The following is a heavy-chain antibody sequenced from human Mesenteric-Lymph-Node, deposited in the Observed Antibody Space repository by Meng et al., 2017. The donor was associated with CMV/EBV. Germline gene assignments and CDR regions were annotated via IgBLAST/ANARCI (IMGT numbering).Heavy chain of an antibody. J-gene: IGHJ4*02. D-gene: IGHD3-22*01. V-gene: IGHV3-74*01. CDR1: GFTFSSYE. CDR3: ARDGAQIYYYDTSGFFG. Sequence: GGSLRLSCAASGFTFSSYEMNWVRQTPGMGLLWVSRVNSDGSSTSYADSVKGRFTISRDNAKNTLYLQMNSLRAEDTAVYYCARDGAQIYYYDTSGFFGWGQGTLVTVSS. CDR2: VNSDGSST.